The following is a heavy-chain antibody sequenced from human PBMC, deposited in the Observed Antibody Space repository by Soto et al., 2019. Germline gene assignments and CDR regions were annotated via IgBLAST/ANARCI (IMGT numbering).Heavy chain of an antibody. J-gene: IGHJ5*02. V-gene: IGHV4-30-4*01. CDR1: GGSISSGDYY. D-gene: IGHD2-2*01. CDR2: IYYSGST. CDR3: ARGEPIGYIVVVPAAMYLLDP. Sequence: SETLSLTCTVSGGSISSGDYYWSWIRQPPGKGLEWIGYIYYSGSTYYNPSLKSRVTISVDTSKNQFSLKLSSVAAADTAVYYCARGEPIGYIVVVPAAMYLLDPWGQGSLVTVSS.